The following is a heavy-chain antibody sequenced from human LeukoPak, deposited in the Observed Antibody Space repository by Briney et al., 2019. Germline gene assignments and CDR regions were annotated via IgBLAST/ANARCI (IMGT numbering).Heavy chain of an antibody. CDR1: GFTFTNYW. Sequence: LAGGSLRLSCAASGFTFTNYWMHWVRQAPGKGLVWVSRIDIDGTGTSYADSVKGRFTISRDNAKKTVSLQMNSLKAEDTAVYYCGTVFDHWGPGILVTVSS. CDR2: IDIDGTGT. CDR3: GTVFDH. V-gene: IGHV3-74*01. J-gene: IGHJ4*02.